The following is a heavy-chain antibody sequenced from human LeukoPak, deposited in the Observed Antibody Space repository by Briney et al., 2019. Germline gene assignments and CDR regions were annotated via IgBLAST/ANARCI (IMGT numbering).Heavy chain of an antibody. Sequence: ASVKVSCKASGYTFTSYGISWVRQAPGQGLEWMGWISAYNGNTNYAQKLQGRVTMTTDTSTSTAYMELRSLRSDDTAVYYCASQLEGDNWFDPWGQGTLVTVSS. CDR1: GYTFTSYG. J-gene: IGHJ5*02. CDR3: ASQLEGDNWFDP. D-gene: IGHD1-1*01. CDR2: ISAYNGNT. V-gene: IGHV1-18*01.